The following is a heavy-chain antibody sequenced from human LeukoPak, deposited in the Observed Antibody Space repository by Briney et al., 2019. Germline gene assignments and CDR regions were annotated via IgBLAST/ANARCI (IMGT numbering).Heavy chain of an antibody. J-gene: IGHJ4*02. V-gene: IGHV4-59*01. CDR2: ISHSVTP. Sequence: SETLSLTCTVSGGFITSYYWSWLRQPPGKGLELIGYISHSVTPNYNPSLKSRVSISEDTSKNQFSLKLSSVTAADTAMYYCTRGTRSPDYWGQGTLVTVSS. CDR3: TRGTRSPDY. CDR1: GGFITSYY.